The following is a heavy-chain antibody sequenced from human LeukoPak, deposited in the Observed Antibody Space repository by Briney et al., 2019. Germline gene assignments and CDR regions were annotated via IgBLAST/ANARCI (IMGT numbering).Heavy chain of an antibody. J-gene: IGHJ4*02. CDR1: GYTFTDYY. V-gene: IGHV1-2*02. Sequence: ASVKVSCKTSGYTFTDYYIHWLRPAPGQGLEWMGWINPDSGGTDYAQKFQDRVTMTRDTSMSTAYMELGSLGSLYPAVYSCARGIRIAAELKSPFDNWGQGTLVTVSS. CDR3: ARGIRIAAELKSPFDN. CDR2: INPDSGGT. D-gene: IGHD6-13*01.